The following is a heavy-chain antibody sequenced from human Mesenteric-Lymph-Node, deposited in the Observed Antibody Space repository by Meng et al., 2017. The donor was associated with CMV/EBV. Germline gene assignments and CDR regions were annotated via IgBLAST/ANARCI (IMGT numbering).Heavy chain of an antibody. V-gene: IGHV1-8*02. CDR2: ISAYNGNT. Sequence: ASVKVSCKTSGYIFVGYYIHWVRQAPGQGLEWMGWISAYNGNTNYAQKLQGRVTMTRNTSINTAYMELSSLKYEDTAVYYCVRGRSQGSADYSSGLYEGYFDDWGQGTLVTVSS. CDR1: GYIFVGYY. CDR3: VRGRSQGSADYSSGLYEGYFDD. J-gene: IGHJ4*02. D-gene: IGHD3-22*01.